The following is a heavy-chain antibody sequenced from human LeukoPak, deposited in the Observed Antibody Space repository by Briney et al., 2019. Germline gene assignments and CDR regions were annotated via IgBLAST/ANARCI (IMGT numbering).Heavy chain of an antibody. CDR2: INHSGST. V-gene: IGHV4-34*01. J-gene: IGHJ3*02. CDR3: ARTSVVVVVAATPDAFDI. D-gene: IGHD2-15*01. CDR1: GGSFSGYY. Sequence: SETLSLTCAVYGGSFSGYYWSWIRQPPGKGLEWIGEINHSGSTNYNPSLKSQVTISVDTSKNQFSLKLSSVTAADTAVYYCARTSVVVVVAATPDAFDIWGQGTMVTVSS.